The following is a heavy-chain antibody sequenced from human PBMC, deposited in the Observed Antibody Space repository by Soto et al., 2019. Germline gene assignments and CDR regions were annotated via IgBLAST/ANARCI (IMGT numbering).Heavy chain of an antibody. CDR1: GYSFTSYW. CDR2: ILPDDADT. V-gene: IGHV5-51*01. Sequence: GAFLKISCKASGYSFTSYWIGWVRQTPGKGLEWMGIILPDDADTRYSPSFQGQVTISADRSTGTAFLQWRSLKASDTALYYCARPPLPGYSIHFNSWGQGTLVTVSS. D-gene: IGHD2-15*01. J-gene: IGHJ4*02. CDR3: ARPPLPGYSIHFNS.